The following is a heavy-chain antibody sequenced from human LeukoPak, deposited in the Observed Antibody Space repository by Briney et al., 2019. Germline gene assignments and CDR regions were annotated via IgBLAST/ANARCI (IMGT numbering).Heavy chain of an antibody. Sequence: SQTLSLTCAIPGDSVSSNSATWNWIRQSPSRGLEWLGRTYYRSKWYNDYAVSVKSRITINPDTSKSQFSLQLNSVTPEDTAVYYCTRAGSYGYYWYFDLWGRGTLVTVSS. CDR2: TYYRSKWYN. V-gene: IGHV6-1*01. CDR1: GDSVSSNSAT. CDR3: TRAGSYGYYWYFDL. J-gene: IGHJ2*01. D-gene: IGHD5-18*01.